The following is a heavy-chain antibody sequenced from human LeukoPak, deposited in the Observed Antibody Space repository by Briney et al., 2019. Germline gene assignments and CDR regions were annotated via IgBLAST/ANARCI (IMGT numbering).Heavy chain of an antibody. CDR1: GFTFSSYA. V-gene: IGHV3-23*01. J-gene: IGHJ6*02. CDR3: AKVRGTDYYYYYGMDV. CDR2: ISGSGGST. Sequence: GGSLRLSCAASGFTFSSYAMSWVRQAPGKGLEWVSAISGSGGSTYYADSVKGRFTISRDNSKNTLYLQMNSLRVEDTAVYYCAKVRGTDYYYYYGMDVWGQGTTVTVSS.